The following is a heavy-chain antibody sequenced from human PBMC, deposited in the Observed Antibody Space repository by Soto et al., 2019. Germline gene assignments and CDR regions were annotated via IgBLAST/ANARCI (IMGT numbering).Heavy chain of an antibody. CDR2: MNPNSGNT. CDR3: ARGLYSSGWPTDY. D-gene: IGHD6-19*01. Sequence: GASVKVSCKASGYTFTSYDINWVRQATGQGLEWMGWMNPNSGNTGYAQKFQGRVTMTRNTSISTAYMELSSLRSGDTAVYYCARGLYSSGWPTDYWGQGTLVTVSS. J-gene: IGHJ4*02. V-gene: IGHV1-8*01. CDR1: GYTFTSYD.